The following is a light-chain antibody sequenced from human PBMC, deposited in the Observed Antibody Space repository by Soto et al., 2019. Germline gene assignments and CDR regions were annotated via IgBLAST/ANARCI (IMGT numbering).Light chain of an antibody. J-gene: IGKJ4*01. CDR2: VAS. Sequence: DIQLTQSPSSLSASVGDRVTIACRSSQSIISYLNWYQQKPGKAPKLLNYVASSLQSRVPTRISGSGSRKDFTLTISRLQPEDLATYWYQQTCSTPLTFGGGTKVDIK. V-gene: IGKV1-39*01. CDR1: QSIISY. CDR3: QQTCSTPLT.